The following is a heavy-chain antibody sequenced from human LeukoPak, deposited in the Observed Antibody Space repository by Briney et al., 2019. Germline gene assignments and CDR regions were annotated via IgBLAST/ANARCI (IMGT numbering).Heavy chain of an antibody. CDR1: GHTFTSYY. V-gene: IGHV1-46*01. D-gene: IGHD1-20*01. CDR3: ARPNAYNWNDDAFDI. J-gene: IGHJ3*02. Sequence: GASVKVSCKASGHTFTSYYMHWVRQAPGQGLEWMGIIHPSGGSTSYAQKFQGRVTMTRDMSTSTVYMELSSLRSEDTAVYYCARPNAYNWNDDAFDIWGQGTMVTVSS. CDR2: IHPSGGST.